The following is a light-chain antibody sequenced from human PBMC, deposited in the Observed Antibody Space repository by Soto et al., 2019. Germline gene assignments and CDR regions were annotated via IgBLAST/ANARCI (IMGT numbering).Light chain of an antibody. CDR3: QQYNNWHLGT. CDR1: QSVSSN. V-gene: IGKV3-15*01. CDR2: GAS. J-gene: IGKJ1*01. Sequence: IVMTQSSATLSVSPGERATLSCRASQSVSSNLAWYQQKPGQAPRLLIYGASTRATGIPARFSGSGSGTEFTLTISSLQSEDFAVYYCQQYNNWHLGTFGQGTKV.